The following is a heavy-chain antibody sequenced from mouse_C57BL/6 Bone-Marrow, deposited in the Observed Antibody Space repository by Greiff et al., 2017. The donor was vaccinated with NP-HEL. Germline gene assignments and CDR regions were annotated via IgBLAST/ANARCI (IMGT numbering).Heavy chain of an antibody. CDR2: IDPENGDT. Sequence: EVQLQQSGAELVRPGASVKLSCTASGFNIKDDYMHWVKQRPEQGLEWIGWIDPENGDTEYASKFQGKVTITADTSSNTAYLQLSSLTSEDTAVYYCTTSYYGYDSFAYWGQGTLVTVSA. CDR3: TTSYYGYDSFAY. CDR1: GFNIKDDY. J-gene: IGHJ3*01. V-gene: IGHV14-4*01. D-gene: IGHD2-2*01.